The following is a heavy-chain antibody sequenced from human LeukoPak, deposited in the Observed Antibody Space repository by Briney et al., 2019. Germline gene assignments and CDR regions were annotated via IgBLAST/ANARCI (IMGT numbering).Heavy chain of an antibody. V-gene: IGHV1-2*02. Sequence: ASVKVSCKASGYTFTGYYMHWVRQAPGQGLEWMGWISPNSGGTNYAQKFQGRVTLTRDTSTSTVYMEMSGLTSDDTAIYYCARYESQFSSSWRPRLAFDIWGPGTTVTVSS. J-gene: IGHJ3*02. D-gene: IGHD6-13*01. CDR3: ARYESQFSSSWRPRLAFDI. CDR2: ISPNSGGT. CDR1: GYTFTGYY.